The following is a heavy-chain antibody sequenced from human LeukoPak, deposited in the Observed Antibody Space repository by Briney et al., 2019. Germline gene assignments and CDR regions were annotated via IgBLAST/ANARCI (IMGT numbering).Heavy chain of an antibody. CDR2: IIPILGIA. J-gene: IGHJ4*02. V-gene: IGHV1-69*04. Sequence: ASVKVSCKASGGTFSSYAISWVRQAPGQGPEWMGRIIPILGIANYAQKFQGRVTITADKSTSTAYMELSSLRSEDTAVYYCARDFFIAAAGTDYWGQGTLVTVSS. CDR1: GGTFSSYA. D-gene: IGHD6-13*01. CDR3: ARDFFIAAAGTDY.